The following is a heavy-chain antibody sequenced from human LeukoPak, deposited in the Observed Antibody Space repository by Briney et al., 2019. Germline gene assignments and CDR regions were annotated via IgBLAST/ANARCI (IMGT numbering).Heavy chain of an antibody. CDR1: GASISSHY. CDR2: ISYSGST. Sequence: SETLSLTCTVSGASISSHYWSWIRQPPGKGLERIGYISYSGSTDYNPSLKSRVTISVDTSKNQFSRKMGSGTAADTAVYYCARAGGDTTSSQDLEYWGQGTLVTVSS. J-gene: IGHJ4*02. D-gene: IGHD6-6*01. CDR3: ARAGGDTTSSQDLEY. V-gene: IGHV4-59*11.